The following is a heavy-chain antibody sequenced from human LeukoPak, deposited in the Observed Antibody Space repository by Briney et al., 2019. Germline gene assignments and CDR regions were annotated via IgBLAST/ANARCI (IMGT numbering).Heavy chain of an antibody. V-gene: IGHV3-48*03. J-gene: IGHJ6*03. D-gene: IGHD2-21*01. CDR1: GFTFSSYE. CDR3: AREGIGHYSYYYYMDV. CDR2: LSSSGDTI. Sequence: GSLRLSCSASGFTFSSYEMNWVRQAPGKGLEWVSYLSSSGDTIYYSDSVKGRFTISRDNAKNSLYLQMNSLRAEDTAVYYCAREGIGHYSYYYYMDVWGKGTTVTISS.